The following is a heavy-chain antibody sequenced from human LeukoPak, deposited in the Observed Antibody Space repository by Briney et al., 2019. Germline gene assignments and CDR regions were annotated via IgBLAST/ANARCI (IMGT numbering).Heavy chain of an antibody. V-gene: IGHV3-73*01. CDR1: GFTFSGSA. D-gene: IGHD3-22*01. J-gene: IGHJ4*02. CDR2: IRSKANSYAT. CDR3: TRRSVVAVDY. Sequence: PGGSLRLSCAASGFTFSGSAMHWVRQASGKGLEWVGRIRSKANSYATAYAESVKGRFTISRDDSNNTAYLQMNSLKTEDTAVYYCTRRSVVAVDYWGQGTLVTVSS.